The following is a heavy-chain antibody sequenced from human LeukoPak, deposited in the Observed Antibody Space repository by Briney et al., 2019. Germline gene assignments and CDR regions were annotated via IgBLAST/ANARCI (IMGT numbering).Heavy chain of an antibody. CDR1: GGSISSGDYY. CDR2: IYYSGST. CDR3: ARAPSRSGSYYPYFDY. V-gene: IGHV4-30-4*01. Sequence: SQTLSLTCTVSGGSISSGDYYWSWIRQPPGKGLEWIGYIYYSGSTYYNPSLKSRVTIPVDTSKNQFSLKLSSVTAADTAVYYCARAPSRSGSYYPYFDYWGQGTLVTVSS. J-gene: IGHJ4*02. D-gene: IGHD3-10*01.